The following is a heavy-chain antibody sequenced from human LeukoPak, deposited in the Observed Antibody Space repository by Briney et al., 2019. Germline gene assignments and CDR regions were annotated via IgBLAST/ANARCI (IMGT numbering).Heavy chain of an antibody. Sequence: ASVKVSCKASGYTFTSYYMHWVRQAPGQGLEWMGIINPSGGSTSYAQKFQGRVTMTRDTSTSTVYMGLSSLRSEDTAVYYCARDPALTGYHRGYFDYWGQGTLVTVSS. CDR1: GYTFTSYY. V-gene: IGHV1-46*01. CDR2: INPSGGST. D-gene: IGHD3-9*01. J-gene: IGHJ4*02. CDR3: ARDPALTGYHRGYFDY.